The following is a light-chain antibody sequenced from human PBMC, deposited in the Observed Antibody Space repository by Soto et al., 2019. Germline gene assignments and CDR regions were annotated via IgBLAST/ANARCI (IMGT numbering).Light chain of an antibody. Sequence: EIVLTQSPVTLSLSPWERATLSCRASQSVSSSYLAWYQQKPGQAPRLLIYGAASRATGIPDRFSGSGSGTDFTLTISSLEPEDFAVYYCQQRSNWPITFGQGTRLEI. CDR3: QQRSNWPIT. CDR2: GAA. V-gene: IGKV3D-20*02. CDR1: QSVSSSY. J-gene: IGKJ5*01.